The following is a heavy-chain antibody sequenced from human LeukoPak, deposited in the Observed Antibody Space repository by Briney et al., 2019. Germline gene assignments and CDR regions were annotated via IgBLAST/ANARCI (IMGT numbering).Heavy chain of an antibody. CDR1: RFTFSDHY. Sequence: GGSLRLSCAASRFTFSDHYMSWIRQTPGEGLEWVSYISNRGYSTYYADSVKGRFTISRDNAKNSLYLEMQSLRAEDTAVYYCARNKRRFDQWGQGTVVTVSS. V-gene: IGHV3-11*01. J-gene: IGHJ4*02. D-gene: IGHD1/OR15-1a*01. CDR2: ISNRGYST. CDR3: ARNKRRFDQ.